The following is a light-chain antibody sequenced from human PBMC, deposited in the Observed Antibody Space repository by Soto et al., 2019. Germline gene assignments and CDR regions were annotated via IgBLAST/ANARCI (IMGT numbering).Light chain of an antibody. Sequence: QSVLTQPASVSGSPGQSITISCTGTSSDVGGYNYVSWYQQHPGKAPKLMIYDVSNRPSGVSNRSSGSKSGNTASLTISGLQAEDEADYYCSSDKSSQPLFGTGTKVTVL. J-gene: IGLJ1*01. CDR1: SSDVGGYNY. CDR2: DVS. CDR3: SSDKSSQPL. V-gene: IGLV2-14*01.